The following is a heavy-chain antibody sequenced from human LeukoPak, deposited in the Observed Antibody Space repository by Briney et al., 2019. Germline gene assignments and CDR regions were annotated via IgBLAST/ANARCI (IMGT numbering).Heavy chain of an antibody. CDR2: ISSSGSTI. Sequence: PGGSLRLSCAASGFTFSSYSMNWVRQAPGKGLEWVSYISSSGSTIYYADSVKGRFTISRDNAKNSLYLQMNSLRAEDTAVYYCARPALEWLLYDAFDIWGQGTMVTVSS. CDR1: GFTFSSYS. J-gene: IGHJ3*02. V-gene: IGHV3-48*04. D-gene: IGHD3-3*01. CDR3: ARPALEWLLYDAFDI.